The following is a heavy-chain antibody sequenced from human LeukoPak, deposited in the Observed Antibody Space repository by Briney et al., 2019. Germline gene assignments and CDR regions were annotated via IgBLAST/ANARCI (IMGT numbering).Heavy chain of an antibody. CDR2: INQDGSQK. CDR3: ARLYCSGGSCYANLDY. J-gene: IGHJ4*02. D-gene: IGHD2-15*01. Sequence: GGSLRLSCAASGLPFSSYWMSWVRQAPGKGLEWVANINQDGSQKSYVDSVRGRFTISRDNAENSLYLQMNSLTAEDTAVYYCARLYCSGGSCYANLDYWGQGTLVAVSS. V-gene: IGHV3-7*04. CDR1: GLPFSSYW.